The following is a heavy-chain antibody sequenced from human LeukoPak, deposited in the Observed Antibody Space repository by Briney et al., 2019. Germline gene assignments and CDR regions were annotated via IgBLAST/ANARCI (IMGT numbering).Heavy chain of an antibody. CDR2: IYTRGST. J-gene: IGHJ4*02. Sequence: SETLSLTCTVSGDSISSDSYYWNWIRQPAGKGLEWIGLIYTRGSTNYNPSLKSRVTISLDTSKNQFSLKLTSVTAADTAVYYCATVFDQWGQGTLVTVSS. CDR1: GDSISSDSYY. V-gene: IGHV4-61*02. CDR3: ATVFDQ.